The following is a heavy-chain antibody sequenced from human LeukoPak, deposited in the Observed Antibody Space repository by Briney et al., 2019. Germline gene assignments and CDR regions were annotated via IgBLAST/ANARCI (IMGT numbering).Heavy chain of an antibody. CDR1: GDSVSSNSAT. CDR3: ARDGMAVAVGYFDL. CDR2: TYYRSKWYN. D-gene: IGHD6-19*01. Sequence: SQTLSLTCAISGDSVSSNSATWNWIRQSPSRGLEWLGRTYYRSKWYNDYAASVKSRITIKPDTSKDQFSLQLNSVTPEDTAVYYCARDGMAVAVGYFDLWGRGTLVTVSS. V-gene: IGHV6-1*01. J-gene: IGHJ2*01.